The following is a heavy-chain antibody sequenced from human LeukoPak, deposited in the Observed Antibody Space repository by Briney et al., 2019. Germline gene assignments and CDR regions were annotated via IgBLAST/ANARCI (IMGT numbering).Heavy chain of an antibody. D-gene: IGHD1-20*01. J-gene: IGHJ5*02. CDR2: ISYDGSNK. V-gene: IGHV3-30-3*01. CDR1: GFTFSSYA. CDR3: ARDPYNWSATA. Sequence: PGGSLRLSCAASGFTFSSYAMHWVRQAPGKGLEWVAVISYDGSNKYYADSVKGRFTISRDNSKNTLYLQMNSLRAEDTAVYYCARDPYNWSATAWGQGTLVTVSS.